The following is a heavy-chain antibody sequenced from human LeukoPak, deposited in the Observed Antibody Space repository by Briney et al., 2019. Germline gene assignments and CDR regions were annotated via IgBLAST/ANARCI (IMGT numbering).Heavy chain of an antibody. CDR3: SLVAGYYYYGMDV. J-gene: IGHJ6*02. D-gene: IGHD2-15*01. V-gene: IGHV3-23*01. CDR2: ISGSGGST. CDR1: GFTFSNYA. Sequence: GGSLRLSCAASGFTFSNYAMSWVRQAPGKGLEWVSSISGSGGSTYYADSVRARFTISRDKSKNTLYLQMNSLRAEDTAVYYCSLVAGYYYYGMDVWGQGTTVTVSS.